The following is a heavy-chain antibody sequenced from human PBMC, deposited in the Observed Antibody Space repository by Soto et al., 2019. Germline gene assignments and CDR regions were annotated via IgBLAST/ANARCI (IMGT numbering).Heavy chain of an antibody. CDR1: GYTFTSYY. D-gene: IGHD2-21*02. Sequence: QVQLVQSGAEVKKPGASVKVSCKASGYTFTSYYMHCVRQAPGQGLEWMGIINPSGGSTSYAQKFQGRVTMTRDTSTSTGYMELSSLRSEDTAVYYCARDRNIVVVTARYYFDYWGQGTLVTVSS. CDR3: ARDRNIVVVTARYYFDY. J-gene: IGHJ4*02. V-gene: IGHV1-46*01. CDR2: INPSGGST.